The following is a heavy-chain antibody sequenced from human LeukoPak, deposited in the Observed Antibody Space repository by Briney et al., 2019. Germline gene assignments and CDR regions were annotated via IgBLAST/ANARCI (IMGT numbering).Heavy chain of an antibody. V-gene: IGHV3-30*03. J-gene: IGHJ4*02. Sequence: PGGSLRLSCAASGFTFSSYGMHWVRQAPGKGLEWVAVISYDGSNKYYADSVKGRFTISRDNSKSTLYLQMNSLRAEDTAVYYCSRSRPKFKDFDYWGQGTLVTVSS. CDR3: SRSRPKFKDFDY. CDR2: ISYDGSNK. CDR1: GFTFSSYG.